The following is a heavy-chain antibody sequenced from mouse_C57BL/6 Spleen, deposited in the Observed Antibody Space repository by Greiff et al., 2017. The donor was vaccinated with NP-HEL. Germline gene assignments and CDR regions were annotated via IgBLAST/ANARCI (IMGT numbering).Heavy chain of an antibody. CDR1: GYAFSSYW. Sequence: VQLQQSGAELVKPGASAKISCKASGYAFSSYWMNWVKQRPGKGLEWIGQIYPGDGDTNYNGKFKGKATLTADKSSSTAYMQLSSLTSEDSAVYFCARKGYSNYDWYFDVWGTGTTVTVSS. V-gene: IGHV1-80*01. D-gene: IGHD2-5*01. CDR2: IYPGDGDT. J-gene: IGHJ1*03. CDR3: ARKGYSNYDWYFDV.